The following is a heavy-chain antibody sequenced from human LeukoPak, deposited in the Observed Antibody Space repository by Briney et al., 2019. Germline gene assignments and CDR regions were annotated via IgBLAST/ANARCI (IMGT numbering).Heavy chain of an antibody. V-gene: IGHV1-69*05. D-gene: IGHD2-2*01. Sequence: ASVKVSCNASGGTFSSYAISWVRQAPGQGLEWMGGIIPIFGTANYAQKFQGRVTITTDESTSTAYMELSSLRSEDTAVYYCARSVVPEGGLYPWGQGTLVTVSS. CDR3: ARSVVPEGGLYP. J-gene: IGHJ5*02. CDR2: IIPIFGTA. CDR1: GGTFSSYA.